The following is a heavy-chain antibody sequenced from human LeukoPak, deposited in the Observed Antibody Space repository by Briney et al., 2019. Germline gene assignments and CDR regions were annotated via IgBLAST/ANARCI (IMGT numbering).Heavy chain of an antibody. V-gene: IGHV4-31*03. J-gene: IGHJ4*02. CDR2: IYYSGST. Sequence: SETLSLTCTVSGGSISSGDYYWSWIRQHPGKGLEWIGYIYYSGSTYSNPSLKSRVTISVGTSKNQFSLKLSSVTAADTAFYYCARGNYDFWSGTTNYYFDYWGQGTLVTVSS. D-gene: IGHD3-3*01. CDR3: ARGNYDFWSGTTNYYFDY. CDR1: GGSISSGDYY.